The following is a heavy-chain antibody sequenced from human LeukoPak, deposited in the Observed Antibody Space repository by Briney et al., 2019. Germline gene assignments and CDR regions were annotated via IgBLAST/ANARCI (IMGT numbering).Heavy chain of an antibody. CDR2: MYYSGST. CDR3: VRSSTYHLFDD. CDR1: GGSISSYY. J-gene: IGHJ4*02. Sequence: SETLSLTCTVSGGSISSYYRSWIRQPPGKGLEWIGYMYYSGSTNYNPSLKSRVTISVGMSKNQFSLKLSSVTAADTAVYYCVRSSTYHLFDDWGQGTLVTVSS. D-gene: IGHD2-15*01. V-gene: IGHV4-59*08.